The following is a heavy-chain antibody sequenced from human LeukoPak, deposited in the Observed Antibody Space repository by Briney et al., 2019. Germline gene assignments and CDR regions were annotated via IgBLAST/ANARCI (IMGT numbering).Heavy chain of an antibody. J-gene: IGHJ5*02. CDR2: ISSSSSTI. V-gene: IGHV3-48*04. CDR1: GFTFSSYS. Sequence: GGSLRLSCAASGFTFSSYSMNWVRQAPGKGLEWVSYISSSSSTIYYADSVKGRFTISRDNAKNSLYLQMNSLRAEDTAVYYCARYYYDSSGYSRGYNWFDPRGQGTLVTVSS. CDR3: ARYYYDSSGYSRGYNWFDP. D-gene: IGHD3-22*01.